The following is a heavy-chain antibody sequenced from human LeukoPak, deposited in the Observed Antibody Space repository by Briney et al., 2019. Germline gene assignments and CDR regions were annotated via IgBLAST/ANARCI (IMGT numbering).Heavy chain of an antibody. CDR1: GGSISSYY. J-gene: IGHJ3*02. D-gene: IGHD2-21*01. V-gene: IGHV4-59*01. Sequence: SETLSLTCTVSGGSISSYYWSWIRQPPGKGLEWIGYIYYSGSTNYNPSLKSRVTISVDTSKNQFSLKLSSVTAADTAVYYCASSFAGVFPGLIAFDIWGQGTMVTVSS. CDR3: ASSFAGVFPGLIAFDI. CDR2: IYYSGST.